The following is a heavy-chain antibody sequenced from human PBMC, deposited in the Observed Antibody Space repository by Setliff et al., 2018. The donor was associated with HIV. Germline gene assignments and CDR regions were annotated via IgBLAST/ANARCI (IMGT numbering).Heavy chain of an antibody. D-gene: IGHD4-17*01. CDR1: GGSISSYY. J-gene: IGHJ6*04. Sequence: SETLSLTCTVSGGSISSYYWSWIRQPAGQGLEWIGHIYASDSSGSTNYNPSLKSRVTISLDTSKNQFSLKLSSVAAADTAVYYCARVRSRHYGAGGRLDVWGKGTTVTVSS. V-gene: IGHV4-4*07. CDR2: IYASDSSGST. CDR3: ARVRSRHYGAGGRLDV.